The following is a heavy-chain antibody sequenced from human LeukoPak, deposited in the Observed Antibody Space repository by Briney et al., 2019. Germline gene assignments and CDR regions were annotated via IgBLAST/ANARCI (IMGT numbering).Heavy chain of an antibody. V-gene: IGHV5-51*01. CDR2: IYPGDSDT. CDR3: ARRYGGNIDY. J-gene: IGHJ4*02. CDR1: GYSFTSNW. Sequence: GEALKISCKGSGYSFTSNWIGWVRQMPVKGLEWMGIIYPGDSDTRYSPSFQCQVTISADKSIRTAYLQWRSLKASDTAMYYCARRYGGNIDYWGQGTLVTVSS. D-gene: IGHD4-23*01.